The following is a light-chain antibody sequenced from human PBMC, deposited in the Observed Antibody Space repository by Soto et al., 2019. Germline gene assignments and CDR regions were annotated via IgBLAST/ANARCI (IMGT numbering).Light chain of an antibody. V-gene: IGLV1-51*01. CDR2: DNN. Sequence: QSVLTQPPSVSAAPGQKVTISCSGSRSNIGRNYVSWYQQLPGTAPRLLIYDNNKRPSGIPDRFSGSKSGTSATLDISGLQTGDEAVYYCGTWDSSLSSGPYVFGPGTKLTAL. J-gene: IGLJ1*01. CDR3: GTWDSSLSSGPYV. CDR1: RSNIGRNY.